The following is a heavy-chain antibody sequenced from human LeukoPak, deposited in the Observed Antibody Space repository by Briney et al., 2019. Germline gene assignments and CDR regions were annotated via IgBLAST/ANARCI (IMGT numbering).Heavy chain of an antibody. J-gene: IGHJ4*02. CDR2: INHSGST. Sequence: KPSETLCLTCAVYSVSFSGYYWSWIRQPPGKGLEWIGEINHSGSTNYNPSLKSRVTISVDTSKNQFSLKLSSVTAADTAVYYCARATLVYYDSSGYYQTWGQGTLVTVSS. V-gene: IGHV4-34*01. CDR1: SVSFSGYY. CDR3: ARATLVYYDSSGYYQT. D-gene: IGHD3-22*01.